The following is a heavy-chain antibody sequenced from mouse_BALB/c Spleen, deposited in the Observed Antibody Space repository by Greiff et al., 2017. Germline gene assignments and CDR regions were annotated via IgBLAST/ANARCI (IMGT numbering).Heavy chain of an antibody. CDR2: ISDGGSYT. CDR1: GFTFSDYY. D-gene: IGHD1-1*01. CDR3: ARVTTVVADY. V-gene: IGHV5-4*02. Sequence: EVMLVESGGGLVKPGGSLKLSCAASGFTFSDYYMYWVRQTPEKRLEWVATISDGGSYTYYPDSVKGRFTISRDNAKNNLYLQMSSLKSEDTAMYYCARVTTVVADYWGQGNTLTVSS. J-gene: IGHJ2*01.